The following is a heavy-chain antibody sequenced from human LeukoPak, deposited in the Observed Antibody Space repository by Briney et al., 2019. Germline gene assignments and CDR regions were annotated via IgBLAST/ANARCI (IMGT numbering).Heavy chain of an antibody. CDR3: ASQNYARFDP. CDR1: GFTFSSYA. Sequence: GGSLRLSCAASGFTFSSYAMSWVRQAPGKGLEWVGNIQPDGSEQYPVDSVRGRFTISRDNARNSLFLQMNSLRVEDTAVYYCASQNYARFDPWGQGTLVTVSS. J-gene: IGHJ5*02. D-gene: IGHD3-16*01. CDR2: IQPDGSEQ. V-gene: IGHV3-7*01.